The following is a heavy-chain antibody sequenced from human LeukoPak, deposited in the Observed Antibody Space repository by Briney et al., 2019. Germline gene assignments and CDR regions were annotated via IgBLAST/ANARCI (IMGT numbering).Heavy chain of an antibody. CDR2: IRNSDGMT. D-gene: IGHD1-1*01. V-gene: IGHV3-23*01. CDR1: GFTFGDYA. Sequence: GGSLRLSCTASGFTFGDYAMSWFRQAPGQGLEWVSGIRNSDGMTYYADSVRGRFTISTDNSKNTLYLQMNSLRAEDTALYYCAKGLERESRLDSWGPGTLVTVSS. CDR3: AKGLERESRLDS. J-gene: IGHJ5*01.